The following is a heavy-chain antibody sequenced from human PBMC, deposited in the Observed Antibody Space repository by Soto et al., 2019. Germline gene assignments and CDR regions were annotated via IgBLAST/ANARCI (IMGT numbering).Heavy chain of an antibody. D-gene: IGHD1-1*01. CDR1: GFTFSDFA. J-gene: IGHJ4*02. CDR2: INGPGDMT. V-gene: IGHV3-23*04. CDR3: TTADGNDHWVFDY. Sequence: EVQLVESGGGVVQPGGSQRLSCDASGFTFSDFAMSWVRQAPGKGLEWVASINGPGDMTYYADSVRGRFTISRDKSTNPMALQMNILRPEDTAVYYCTTADGNDHWVFDYWGRGTLVNVSS.